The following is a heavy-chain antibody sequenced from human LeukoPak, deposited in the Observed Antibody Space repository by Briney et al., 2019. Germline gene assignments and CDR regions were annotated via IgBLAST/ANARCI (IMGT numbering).Heavy chain of an antibody. D-gene: IGHD4-11*01. Sequence: GGSLRLSCAASGFTFSSYAMHWVRQAPGKGLEWVAVISYDGSNKYYADSVKGRFTLSRDNSKNKLYLQMDSLRADDTAVYYCARERDDYSNYGDAFDLWGQGTMVTVSS. V-gene: IGHV3-30-3*01. J-gene: IGHJ3*01. CDR2: ISYDGSNK. CDR1: GFTFSSYA. CDR3: ARERDDYSNYGDAFDL.